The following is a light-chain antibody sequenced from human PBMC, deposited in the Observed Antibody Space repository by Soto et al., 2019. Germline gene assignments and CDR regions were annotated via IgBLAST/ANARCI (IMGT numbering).Light chain of an antibody. J-gene: IGLJ1*01. CDR3: TSFAPGRIYV. Sequence: QSARTQPASVSVSPGQSITSSCSGTSSDIGAYDCVSWYQQHPGRAPKLIIYEVSHRFSGLSYRFSGSKSGNTASLTISGLQAEDEGDYYCTSFAPGRIYVFGSGTKVTVL. CDR2: EVS. V-gene: IGLV2-14*03. CDR1: SSDIGAYDC.